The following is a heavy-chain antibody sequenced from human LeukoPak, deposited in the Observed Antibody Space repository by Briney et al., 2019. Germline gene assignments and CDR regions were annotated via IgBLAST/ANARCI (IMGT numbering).Heavy chain of an antibody. J-gene: IGHJ4*02. D-gene: IGHD3-22*01. CDR2: ISSSGSTI. V-gene: IGHV3-48*03. Sequence: GSLRLPCAASGFPLSSYEMNWVRQAPGKGLGWVAYISSSGSTIYYADSVKGRFTISRDNAKNSLYLQMNSLRAEDTAVYYCAREVADGYYPFLLDWGQGTLVTVSS. CDR3: AREVADGYYPFLLD. CDR1: GFPLSSYE.